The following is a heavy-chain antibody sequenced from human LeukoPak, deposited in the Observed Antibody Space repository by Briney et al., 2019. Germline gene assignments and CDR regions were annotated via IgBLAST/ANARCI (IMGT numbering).Heavy chain of an antibody. V-gene: IGHV3-74*01. J-gene: IGHJ3*02. D-gene: IGHD3-22*01. CDR2: INSDGSST. Sequence: GGSLRLSCAASGFTFSSYWMHWVRQAPGKGLVWVSRINSDGSSTSYADSVKGRFTISRDNAKNTLYLQTNSLRAEDTAVYYCARDDSSGYLDAFDIWGQGTMVTVSS. CDR3: ARDDSSGYLDAFDI. CDR1: GFTFSSYW.